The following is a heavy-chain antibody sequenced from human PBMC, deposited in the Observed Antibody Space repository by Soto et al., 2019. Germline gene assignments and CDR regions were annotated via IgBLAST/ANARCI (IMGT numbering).Heavy chain of an antibody. CDR3: AKEGGGYSYGLFGSRFDY. Sequence: ESGGGVVQPGRSLRLSCAASGFTFSSYGMHWVRQAPGKGLEWVAVISYDGSNKYYADSVKGRFTISRDNSKNTLYLQMNSLRAEDTAVYYCAKEGGGYSYGLFGSRFDYWGQGTLVTVSS. CDR2: ISYDGSNK. V-gene: IGHV3-30*18. J-gene: IGHJ4*02. CDR1: GFTFSSYG. D-gene: IGHD5-18*01.